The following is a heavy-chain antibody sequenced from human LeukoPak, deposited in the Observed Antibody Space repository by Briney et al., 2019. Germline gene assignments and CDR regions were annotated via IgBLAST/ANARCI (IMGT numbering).Heavy chain of an antibody. CDR1: GFTLCSFS. D-gene: IGHD5-18*01. CDR3: ARGALQLWFESHFDY. V-gene: IGHV3-23*01. Sequence: GGALRPSWAGPGFTLCSFSIGWGPPAPGEGLGWGLAICGSGGSTYYADSVKGRFTIPRDNSKNTLYLQMNSPRAEDTAVYYCARGALQLWFESHFDYWGQGTLVTVSS. J-gene: IGHJ4*02. CDR2: ICGSGGST.